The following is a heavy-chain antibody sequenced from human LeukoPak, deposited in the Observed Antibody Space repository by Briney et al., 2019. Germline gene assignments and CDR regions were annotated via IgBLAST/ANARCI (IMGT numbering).Heavy chain of an antibody. J-gene: IGHJ4*02. V-gene: IGHV3-30*02. Sequence: PGGSLRLSCAASGFTFSSYGMHWVRQAPGKGLEWVAFIRYDGSNKYYADSVKGRFTISRDNSKNTLYLQMNSLRAEDTAVYYCARDGSPTVTTFDYWGQGTLVTVSS. CDR1: GFTFSSYG. CDR2: IRYDGSNK. CDR3: ARDGSPTVTTFDY. D-gene: IGHD4-17*01.